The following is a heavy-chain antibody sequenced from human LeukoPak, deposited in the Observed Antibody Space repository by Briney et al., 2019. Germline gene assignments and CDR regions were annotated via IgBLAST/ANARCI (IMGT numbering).Heavy chain of an antibody. CDR3: ARSTEVGGFWFDP. Sequence: HPGGSLRLSCAASGFTFSSYAMSWVRQAPGKGLEWVSAISGSGGSTYYADSVKGRFTISRDNSKNTLYLQMNSLRAEDTAVYYCARSTEVGGFWFDPWGQGTLVTVSS. V-gene: IGHV3-23*01. D-gene: IGHD6-25*01. J-gene: IGHJ5*02. CDR2: ISGSGGST. CDR1: GFTFSSYA.